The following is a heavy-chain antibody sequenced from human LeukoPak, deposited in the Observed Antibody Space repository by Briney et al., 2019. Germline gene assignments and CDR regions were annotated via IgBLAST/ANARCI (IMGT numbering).Heavy chain of an antibody. D-gene: IGHD4-17*01. CDR3: AKVFWVQYGDRKLYYFDY. CDR2: ISGSGGST. J-gene: IGHJ4*02. V-gene: IGHV3-23*01. Sequence: GGSLRLSCAASGFTFSSYAMSWVRQAPGKGLEWVSAISGSGGSTYYADSVKGRFTISRDNSKNTLYLQMNSLRAEDTAVYYCAKVFWVQYGDRKLYYFDYWGQGTLVTVSS. CDR1: GFTFSSYA.